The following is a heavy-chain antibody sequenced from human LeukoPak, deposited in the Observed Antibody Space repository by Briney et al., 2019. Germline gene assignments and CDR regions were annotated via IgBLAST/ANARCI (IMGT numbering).Heavy chain of an antibody. CDR1: GFTFSSYW. V-gene: IGHV3-7*01. Sequence: PGGALRLSCAASGFTFSSYWMNWVRQAPGKGLEWVANIKKDGSDKYYVDSVKGRFTISRDNAKTSLYLQKNSLRAEDTAVYYCARALSVITGYTYGRGIDDWGQGTLVTVSS. D-gene: IGHD5-18*01. J-gene: IGHJ4*02. CDR2: IKKDGSDK. CDR3: ARALSVITGYTYGRGIDD.